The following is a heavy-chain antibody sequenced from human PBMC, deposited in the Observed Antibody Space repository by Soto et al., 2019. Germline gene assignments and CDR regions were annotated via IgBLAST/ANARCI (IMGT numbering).Heavy chain of an antibody. V-gene: IGHV6-1*01. Sequence: PSQTLSLTCAISGDSVSSNSAAWNCIRQSPSRGLEWLGRTYYRSKWYNDYAVSVKSRITINPDTSKNQFSLQLNSVTPEDTAVYYGAREATAARRALDDWGQGTLVTGSS. CDR3: AREATAARRALDD. J-gene: IGHJ4*02. D-gene: IGHD6-6*01. CDR2: TYYRSKWYN. CDR1: GDSVSSNSAA.